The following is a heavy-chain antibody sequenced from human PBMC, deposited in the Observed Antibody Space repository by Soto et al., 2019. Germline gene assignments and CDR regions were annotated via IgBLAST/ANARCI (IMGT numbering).Heavy chain of an antibody. V-gene: IGHV3-73*01. CDR3: TRAYDFFSGRSYHYYYYMHV. Sequence: PGGSLRLSCAASGFTFSGSAMHWVRQASGKGLEWVGRIRSKANSYATAYAASVKGRFTISRDDSKNTAYLQMNSLKTEDTAVYYCTRAYDFFSGRSYHYYYYMHVPGKATTVTGSS. CDR2: IRSKANSYAT. D-gene: IGHD3-3*01. CDR1: GFTFSGSA. J-gene: IGHJ6*03.